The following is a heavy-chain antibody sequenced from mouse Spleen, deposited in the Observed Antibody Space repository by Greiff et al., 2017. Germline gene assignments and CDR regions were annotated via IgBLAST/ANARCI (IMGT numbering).Heavy chain of an antibody. CDR3: ARSYYLDFDY. J-gene: IGHJ2*01. CDR1: GFTFTDYY. D-gene: IGHD1-1*01. V-gene: IGHV7-3*01. Sequence: EVMLVESGGGLVQPGGSLSLSCAASGFTFTDYYMSWVRQPPGKALEWLGFIRNKANGYTTEYSASVKGRFTISRDNSQSILYLQMNALRAEDSATYYCARSYYLDFDYWGQGTTLTVSS. CDR2: IRNKANGYTT.